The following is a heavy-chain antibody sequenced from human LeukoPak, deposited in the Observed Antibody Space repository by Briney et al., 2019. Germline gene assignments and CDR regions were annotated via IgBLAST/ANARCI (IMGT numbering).Heavy chain of an antibody. CDR3: ARDVGGYSGYDFDY. CDR1: GFTFSSYA. D-gene: IGHD5-12*01. V-gene: IGHV3-23*01. J-gene: IGHJ4*02. Sequence: GGSLRLSCAASGFTFSSYAMSWVRQAPGKGLEWVSAISGSGGSTYYADSVKGRFTISRDNAKNTLYLQMNSLRAEDTAVYYCARDVGGYSGYDFDYWGQGTLVTVSS. CDR2: ISGSGGST.